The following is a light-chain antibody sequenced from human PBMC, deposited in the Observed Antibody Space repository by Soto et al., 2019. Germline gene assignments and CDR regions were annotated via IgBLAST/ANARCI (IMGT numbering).Light chain of an antibody. CDR1: QGISNY. J-gene: IGKJ1*01. V-gene: IGKV1-27*01. Sequence: DIQMTQSPSSLSASVGDRVTITCRASQGISNYLAWYQQQPGKVPKLLIYVASTLQSGVPSRFSGSGSGTYFTLTISSLQHEDVATYYCQKYNSAPWTFGQGTKVEIK. CDR2: VAS. CDR3: QKYNSAPWT.